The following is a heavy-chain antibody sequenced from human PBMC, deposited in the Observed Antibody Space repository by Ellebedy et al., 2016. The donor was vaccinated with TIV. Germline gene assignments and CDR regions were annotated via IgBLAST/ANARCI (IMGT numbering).Heavy chain of an antibody. D-gene: IGHD4-11*01. CDR2: IKQDGSEK. CDR3: ARAPTVTTNYYYYGMDV. V-gene: IGHV3-7*03. J-gene: IGHJ6*02. Sequence: GGSLRLSXAASGFTFSSYGMSWVRQAPGKGLEWVANIKQDGSEKYYVDSVKGRFTISRDNAKNSLYLQMNSLRAEDTAVYYCARAPTVTTNYYYYGMDVWGQGTTVTVSS. CDR1: GFTFSSYG.